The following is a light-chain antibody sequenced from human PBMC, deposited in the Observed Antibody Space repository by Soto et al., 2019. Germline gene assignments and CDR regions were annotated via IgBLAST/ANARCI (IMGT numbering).Light chain of an antibody. CDR2: RSD. CDR1: SSNIGSNH. Sequence: QAVVTQPPSTSGTPGQRVTISCSGSSSNIGSNHVYWYQQFPGMAPKLLMYRSDQRPTGVPDRFSGSKSGTSASLAISGLRSDDEADYYCSARDDSLSGVVFGGGTKLTV. CDR3: SARDDSLSGVV. J-gene: IGLJ2*01. V-gene: IGLV1-47*01.